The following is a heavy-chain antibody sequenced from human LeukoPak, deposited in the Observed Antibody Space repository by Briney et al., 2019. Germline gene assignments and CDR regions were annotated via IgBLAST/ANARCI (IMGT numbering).Heavy chain of an antibody. Sequence: GGSLRLSCSASGFTFSRCAMHWVRQGPGKGLEYVSGINDYGSRTHYGDSAKGRFIISRDDSRNTVFLHMNSLRGDDTALYYCVKDLSESYTFDYWGQGILVTVSS. V-gene: IGHV3-64D*09. J-gene: IGHJ4*02. CDR1: GFTFSRCA. CDR3: VKDLSESYTFDY. CDR2: INDYGSRT. D-gene: IGHD1-26*01.